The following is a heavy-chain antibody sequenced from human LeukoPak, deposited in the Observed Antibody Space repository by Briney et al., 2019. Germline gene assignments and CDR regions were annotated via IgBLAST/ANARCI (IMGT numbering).Heavy chain of an antibody. CDR1: GFTFSSYG. Sequence: GGSLRLSCAASGFTFSSYGMHWVRQAPGEGLEWVAVIWDDGSKKYYADSVKGRFTISRDNSKNTLYLQMNSLRAEDTAVYYCARESYDFWSGYYTYFDYWGQGTLVTVSS. CDR2: IWDDGSKK. D-gene: IGHD3-3*01. V-gene: IGHV3-33*01. CDR3: ARESYDFWSGYYTYFDY. J-gene: IGHJ4*02.